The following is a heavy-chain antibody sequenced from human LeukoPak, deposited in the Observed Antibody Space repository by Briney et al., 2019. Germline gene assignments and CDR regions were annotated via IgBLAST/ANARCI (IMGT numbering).Heavy chain of an antibody. V-gene: IGHV3-33*01. CDR1: GFTSSSYG. Sequence: GGSLRLSCAASGFTSSSYGMHWVRQAPGKGLEWVAVIWYDGSNKYYADSVKGRFTISRDNSKNTLYLQMNSLRAEDTAVYYCARSGTYYYDSSGYPDYCGQGTLVTVSS. D-gene: IGHD3-22*01. J-gene: IGHJ4*02. CDR2: IWYDGSNK. CDR3: ARSGTYYYDSSGYPDY.